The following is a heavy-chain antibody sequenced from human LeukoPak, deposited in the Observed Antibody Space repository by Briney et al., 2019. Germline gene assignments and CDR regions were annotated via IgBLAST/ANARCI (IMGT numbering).Heavy chain of an antibody. CDR3: ARRGGQLWPLDY. V-gene: IGHV1-18*04. CDR2: ISTYNGNT. Sequence: ASVKVSCKTSGYTFTSYGISWVRQAPGRGLEWMGWISTYNGNTNYAQKLQGRVTMTTDTSTTTAYMELRSLRSDDSAVYYCARRGGQLWPLDYWGQGTLVTVSS. CDR1: GYTFTSYG. J-gene: IGHJ4*02. D-gene: IGHD5-18*01.